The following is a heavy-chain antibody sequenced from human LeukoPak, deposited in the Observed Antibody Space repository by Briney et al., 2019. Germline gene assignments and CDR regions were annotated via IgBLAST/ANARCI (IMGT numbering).Heavy chain of an antibody. CDR2: INHSGST. CDR3: ARFLPRYGKGPDY. V-gene: IGHV4-34*01. D-gene: IGHD4-17*01. J-gene: IGHJ4*02. Sequence: SETLSLTCAVYGGSFSGYYWSWIRQPPGKGLEWIGEINHSGSTNYNPSLKSRVTISVDTSKNQFSLKLSSVTAADTAVYYWARFLPRYGKGPDYWGQGTLVTVSS. CDR1: GGSFSGYY.